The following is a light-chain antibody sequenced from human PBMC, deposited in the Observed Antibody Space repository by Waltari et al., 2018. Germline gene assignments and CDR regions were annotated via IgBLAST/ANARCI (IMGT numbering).Light chain of an antibody. CDR2: KAS. CDR3: QQYNNYV. J-gene: IGKJ2*01. Sequence: DIQMTQSPSTLSASVGDRVTITCRASQSISTWLAWYQQKPGKVPRLLIYKASTLESGVPSRFSGSGSGTEFTLTINSLQPDDFATYYCQQYNNYVFGQGTKLEIK. V-gene: IGKV1-5*03. CDR1: QSISTW.